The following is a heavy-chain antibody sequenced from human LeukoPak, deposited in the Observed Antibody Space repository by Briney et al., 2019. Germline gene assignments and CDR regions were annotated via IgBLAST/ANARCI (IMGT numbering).Heavy chain of an antibody. CDR1: GFTVSSNY. Sequence: GGSLRLSCAASGFTVSSNYMSWVRQAPGKGLEWVSVIYSGGSTYYADSVKGRFTISRDNSKSTLYLQMNSLRAEDTAVYYCARHDGEGHYYYGMDVWGQGATVTVSS. CDR3: ARHDGEGHYYYGMDV. D-gene: IGHD3-10*01. V-gene: IGHV3-66*02. J-gene: IGHJ6*02. CDR2: IYSGGST.